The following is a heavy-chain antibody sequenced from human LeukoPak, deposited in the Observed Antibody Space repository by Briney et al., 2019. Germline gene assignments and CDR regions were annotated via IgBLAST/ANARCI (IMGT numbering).Heavy chain of an antibody. CDR2: IYTSGST. J-gene: IGHJ4*02. Sequence: SETLSLTCTVSGGSISSYYWSWIRQPPGKGLEWIGRIYTSGSTNYNPSLKSRVTMSVDTSKNQFSLKLSSVTAADTAVYYCARDNPRLGYCSSTSCYLFDYWGQGTLVTVSS. V-gene: IGHV4-4*07. D-gene: IGHD2-2*01. CDR3: ARDNPRLGYCSSTSCYLFDY. CDR1: GGSISSYY.